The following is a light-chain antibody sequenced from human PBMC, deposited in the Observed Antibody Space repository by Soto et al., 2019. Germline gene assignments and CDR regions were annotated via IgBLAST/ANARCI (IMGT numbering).Light chain of an antibody. CDR3: SSYAGSNNLV. CDR1: SSDIVGYNS. Sequence: QSALTQPPSASGSPGQSVTISCTGTSSDIVGYNSVSWYRQHPGKAPKLMIYEVTKRPSGVPDRCSGSKSGNTASLTVSGLQAEDEADYYCSSYAGSNNLVFGGGTKLTV. J-gene: IGLJ2*01. CDR2: EVT. V-gene: IGLV2-8*01.